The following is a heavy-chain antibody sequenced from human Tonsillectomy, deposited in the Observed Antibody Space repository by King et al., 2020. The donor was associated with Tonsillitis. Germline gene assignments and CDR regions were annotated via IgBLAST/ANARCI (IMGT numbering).Heavy chain of an antibody. J-gene: IGHJ4*02. CDR1: GFSFSSYV. Sequence: VQLVQSGGGLVQPGGSLRLSCAASGFSFSSYVMSWVRQAPGKGLEWVSGISGSGGSTYYADSVKGRFTISRDNSRNTLYLQMNSLRAADTAVYCAKCGYHYDFWSGEYYFDYWGQGTLVTVSS. CDR3: AKCGYHYDFWSGEYYFDY. D-gene: IGHD3-3*01. V-gene: IGHV3-23*04. CDR2: ISGSGGST.